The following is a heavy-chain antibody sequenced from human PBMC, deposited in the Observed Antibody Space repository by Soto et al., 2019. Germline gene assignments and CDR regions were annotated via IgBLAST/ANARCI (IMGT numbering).Heavy chain of an antibody. Sequence: EVQLVESGGGLVKPGGSLRLSCVASGFTFRSYSMNWVRQAPGKGLEWVSSISTSSSYIYYADSVKGRFTISRDNAKNSLYLQMNSLRAEDTAVYYCARRDYYYYGFDVLGQGTTVTVSS. CDR2: ISTSSSYI. CDR3: ARRDYYYYGFDV. V-gene: IGHV3-21*01. J-gene: IGHJ6*02. CDR1: GFTFRSYS.